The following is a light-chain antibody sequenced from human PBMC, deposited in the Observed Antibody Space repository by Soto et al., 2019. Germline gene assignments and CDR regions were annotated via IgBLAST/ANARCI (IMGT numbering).Light chain of an antibody. V-gene: IGLV1-51*01. J-gene: IGLJ1*01. Sequence: QSVLTQPPSVSAAPGHEVTISCSGISSNIGTYYVSWYQQLPGTAPKLLIYDNNKRPSGIPDRFSGSKSGASATLGIAGLQTGDEADYYCGTWDSSLRVYVFGTGTKLTVL. CDR3: GTWDSSLRVYV. CDR2: DNN. CDR1: SSNIGTYY.